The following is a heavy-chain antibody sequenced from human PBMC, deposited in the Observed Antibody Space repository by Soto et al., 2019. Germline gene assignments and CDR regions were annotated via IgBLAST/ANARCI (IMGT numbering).Heavy chain of an antibody. Sequence: QLQLQESGPGLVKPSETLSLTCTVSGGSISSTSFFWGWVRQFPGKGLEWIGNIYYTGGSYYSPSLKSRVSMSVDTSKNQVFLSLRSVTAADTAVYYCARHEGSNNWFDPWGQGTLVTVSS. CDR1: GGSISSTSFF. CDR3: ARHEGSNNWFDP. V-gene: IGHV4-39*01. J-gene: IGHJ5*02. CDR2: IYYTGGS. D-gene: IGHD3-10*01.